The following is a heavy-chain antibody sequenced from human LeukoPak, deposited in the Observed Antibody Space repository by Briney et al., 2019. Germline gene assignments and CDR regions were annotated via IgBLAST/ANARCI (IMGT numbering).Heavy chain of an antibody. D-gene: IGHD3-10*01. CDR1: GGSISSYY. CDR2: IYTSGST. J-gene: IGHJ5*02. V-gene: IGHV4-4*07. Sequence: SETLSLTCTVSGGSISSYYWSWIRQPAGKGLEWIGRIYTSGSTNYNPSLKSRVTMSVDTSKNQFSLKLSSVTAADTAVYYCVRALWFGDQGWFDPWGQGTLVTVSS. CDR3: VRALWFGDQGWFDP.